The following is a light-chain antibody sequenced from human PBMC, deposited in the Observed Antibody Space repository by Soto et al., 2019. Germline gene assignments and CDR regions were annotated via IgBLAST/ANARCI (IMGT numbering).Light chain of an antibody. V-gene: IGLV2-14*03. J-gene: IGLJ2*01. CDR1: SSDVGGYNF. CDR2: DVD. Sequence: QSALTQPASVSGSPGQSITISCTGTSSDVGGYNFVSWYQQHPGKAPRLMIFDVDNRPSGGSTRFSGSKSGNTASLTISGLQAEDEADYYCCSYSGSSTIVVFGGGTKVTVL. CDR3: CSYSGSSTIVV.